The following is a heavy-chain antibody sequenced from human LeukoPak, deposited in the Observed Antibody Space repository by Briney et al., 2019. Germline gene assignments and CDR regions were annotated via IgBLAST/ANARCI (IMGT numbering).Heavy chain of an antibody. CDR2: ISSNGGST. CDR3: AKGKINHDGAVEI. J-gene: IGHJ3*02. Sequence: PGGSLRLSCAASGFTFSSYAMHWVRQAPGKGLEYVSAISSNGGSTYYANSVKGRFTISRDNSKNTLYLQMNSVRAEDTAVYYCAKGKINHDGAVEIWGQGTTVTVSS. V-gene: IGHV3-64*01. CDR1: GFTFSSYA. D-gene: IGHD1-14*01.